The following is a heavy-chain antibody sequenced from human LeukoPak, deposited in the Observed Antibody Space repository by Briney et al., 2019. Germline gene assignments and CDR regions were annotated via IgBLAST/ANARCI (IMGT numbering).Heavy chain of an antibody. Sequence: GGSLRLSCAASGFTFSSYDMHWVRQATGKGLEWVSAIGTAGDTYYPGSVKGRFTISRENAKNSLYLQMNSLRAGDTAVYYCARVRRIAVTTDWYFDLWGRGTLVTVSS. CDR3: ARVRRIAVTTDWYFDL. V-gene: IGHV3-13*01. CDR2: IGTAGDT. D-gene: IGHD4-17*01. J-gene: IGHJ2*01. CDR1: GFTFSSYD.